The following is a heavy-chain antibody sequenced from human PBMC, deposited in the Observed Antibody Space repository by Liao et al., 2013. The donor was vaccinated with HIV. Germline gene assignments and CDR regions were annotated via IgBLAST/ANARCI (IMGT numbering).Heavy chain of an antibody. Sequence: QLQLQESGPGLVKPSETLSLTCTVSGGSISSSSYYWGWIRQPPGKGLEWIGSIYYSGSTYYNPSLKSRVTISVDTSKNQFSLKLSSVTAADTAVYYCARDSRDLRSGDYWGQGTRVTVSS. J-gene: IGHJ4*02. V-gene: IGHV4-39*07. CDR2: IYYSGST. CDR3: ARDSRDLRSGDY. CDR1: GGSISSSSYY. D-gene: IGHD4-17*01.